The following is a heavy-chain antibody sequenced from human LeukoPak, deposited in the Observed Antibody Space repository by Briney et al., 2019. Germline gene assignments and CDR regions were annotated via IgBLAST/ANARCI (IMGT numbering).Heavy chain of an antibody. CDR3: ARGAEQQLLAYWFDP. CDR1: GGTFSSYA. D-gene: IGHD6-13*01. V-gene: IGHV1-69*13. Sequence: ASVKVSCKASGGTFSSYAISWVRQASGQGLEWMGGIIPIFGTANYAQKFQGRVTITADESTSTAYMELSSLRSEDTAVYYCARGAEQQLLAYWFDPWGQGTLVTVSS. J-gene: IGHJ5*02. CDR2: IIPIFGTA.